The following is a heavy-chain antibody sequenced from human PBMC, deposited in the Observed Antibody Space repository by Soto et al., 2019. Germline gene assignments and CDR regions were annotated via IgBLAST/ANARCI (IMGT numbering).Heavy chain of an antibody. CDR2: IYWDDDK. CDR3: AYRQEYRGSWDSGWLDP. J-gene: IGHJ5*02. CDR1: GFSLSTSGVG. D-gene: IGHD5-12*01. V-gene: IGHV2-5*02. Sequence: QITLKESGPTLVKPTQTLALTCAFSGFSLSTSGVGVGWIRQPPGKALEWLAFIYWDDDKRYSPSLKTRLTIFKDTSKNQVVLIVTNMDPVDTATYYCAYRQEYRGSWDSGWLDPWGQGTLVTVSS.